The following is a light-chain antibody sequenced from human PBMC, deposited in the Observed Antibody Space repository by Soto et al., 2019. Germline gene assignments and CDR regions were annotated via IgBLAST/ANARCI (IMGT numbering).Light chain of an antibody. CDR3: QHYGSSPRV. CDR2: GAS. CDR1: QSISRNY. Sequence: EIVLTQSPGTLSLSPGERATLSCRASQSISRNYLGWYQQNPGQAPRLLIYGASNRATGVPDRFSGSASGTGFTFTISRLEPEDFAVYYCQHYGSSPRVFGGGTKVDIK. J-gene: IGKJ4*01. V-gene: IGKV3-20*01.